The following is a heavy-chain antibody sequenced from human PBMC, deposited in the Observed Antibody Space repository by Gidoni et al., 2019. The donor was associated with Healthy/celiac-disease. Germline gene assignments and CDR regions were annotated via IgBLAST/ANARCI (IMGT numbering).Heavy chain of an antibody. V-gene: IGHV3-23*01. J-gene: IGHJ4*02. D-gene: IGHD3-10*01. CDR3: AKVVVRGVIGLDY. CDR1: GFPFSSYA. CDR2: SSGSGGST. Sequence: EVQLLESGGGLVQPGGYLRLSCAASGFPFSSYAMSWVRQAPGKGLEWVAASSGSGGSTYYADSVKGRFTISRDNAKNTLYLQMNSLRAEDTAVYYCAKVVVRGVIGLDYWGQGTLVTVSS.